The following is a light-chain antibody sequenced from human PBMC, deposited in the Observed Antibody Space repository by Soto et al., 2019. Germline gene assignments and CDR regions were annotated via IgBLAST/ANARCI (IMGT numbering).Light chain of an antibody. Sequence: EIVMTQSPATLSVSPGGRATLSCRASQSISDTLAWYQQKPGQAPRLLIHGASTRATGFPARFSGSGSGTDFTLTISSLQSEDFAVYYCQQYNNWPRTFGQGTRLEI. J-gene: IGKJ5*01. V-gene: IGKV3-15*01. CDR1: QSISDT. CDR3: QQYNNWPRT. CDR2: GAS.